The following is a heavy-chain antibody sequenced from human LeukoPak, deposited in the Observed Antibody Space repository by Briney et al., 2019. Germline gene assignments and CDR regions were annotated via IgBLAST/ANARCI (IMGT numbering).Heavy chain of an antibody. J-gene: IGHJ5*02. D-gene: IGHD3-10*01. CDR1: GGSITSGSYY. CDR3: ARGDYGSGSYYFNWFDP. V-gene: IGHV4-61*02. CDR2: IYVSGST. Sequence: SQTLSLTCTVSGGSITSGSYYWSWIRQPAGKGPEWIGRIYVSGSTDYNPSLKRRVTLSVDKSKNQFYLELNSVTAADTAVYYCARGDYGSGSYYFNWFDPWGQGTLVTVSS.